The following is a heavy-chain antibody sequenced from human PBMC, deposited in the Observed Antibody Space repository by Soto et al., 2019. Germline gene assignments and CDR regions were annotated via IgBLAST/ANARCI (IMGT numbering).Heavy chain of an antibody. CDR2: IYHTGST. CDR3: ARTADGYNYLNY. Sequence: SETLSLTCTVSGGSISSGGYYWSWIRQEPGKGLEWIGYIYHTGSTYYNPSLESRAIISVDTSKNQFSLSLSSVTAADTAVYYCARTADGYNYLNYWGQGTLVTVSS. D-gene: IGHD5-12*01. J-gene: IGHJ4*02. CDR1: GGSISSGGYY. V-gene: IGHV4-31*03.